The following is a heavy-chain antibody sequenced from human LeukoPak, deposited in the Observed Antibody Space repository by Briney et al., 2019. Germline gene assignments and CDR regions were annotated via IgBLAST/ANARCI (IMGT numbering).Heavy chain of an antibody. V-gene: IGHV3-48*01. J-gene: IGHJ4*02. CDR2: ITTSSRTI. D-gene: IGHD6-13*01. CDR3: AKGFRYSRNWYEEIDY. Sequence: GGSLRLSCAASGFTFSTYNMNWVRQAPGKGLEWVSYITTSSRTIYYADSVKGRFTISRDNAESSLYLQMNSLRAEDTALYYCAKGFRYSRNWYEEIDYWGQGTLVTVSS. CDR1: GFTFSTYN.